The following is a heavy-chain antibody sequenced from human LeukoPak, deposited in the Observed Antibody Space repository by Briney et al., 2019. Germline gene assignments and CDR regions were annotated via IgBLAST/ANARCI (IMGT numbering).Heavy chain of an antibody. J-gene: IGHJ6*01. Sequence: PGGSLRLSCAASGLTFSSHYMTWVRQAPGKGLEWVSVIDSGGSTNSSDSVKGRFSVSRDNSKNTLYLQMTSLRVEDTAVYYCARTYGDYDSYYGMDVWGQGTTVTVSS. CDR1: GLTFSSHY. V-gene: IGHV3-66*01. D-gene: IGHD4-17*01. CDR3: ARTYGDYDSYYGMDV. CDR2: IDSGGST.